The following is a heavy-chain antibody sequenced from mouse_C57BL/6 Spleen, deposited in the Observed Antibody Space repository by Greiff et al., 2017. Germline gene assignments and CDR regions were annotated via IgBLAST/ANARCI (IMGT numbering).Heavy chain of an antibody. J-gene: IGHJ4*01. V-gene: IGHV1-80*01. CDR3: ARSGGGDDYYAMDY. D-gene: IGHD3-2*02. CDR1: GYAFSSYW. CDR2: IYPGDGDT. Sequence: QVQLQQSGAELVKPGASVKISCKASGYAFSSYWMNWVKQRPGKGLEWIGQIYPGDGDTNYNGKFKGKATLTADKSSSTAYMQLSILTSEDSAVYFCARSGGGDDYYAMDYWGQGTSVTVSS.